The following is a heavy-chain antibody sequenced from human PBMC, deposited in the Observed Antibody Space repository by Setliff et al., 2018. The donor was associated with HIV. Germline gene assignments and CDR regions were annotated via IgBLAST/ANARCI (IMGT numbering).Heavy chain of an antibody. J-gene: IGHJ5*02. V-gene: IGHV4-4*07. Sequence: PSETLSLTCTISGGSFGVYRWSWIRQSAGRGLEWIGRIDSSGTTVYKPSLKGRVAISVDTSRNQFSLRVTSVTAADTAVYFCARDRHSSGLGSYGPWGPGILVTVSS. CDR1: GGSFGVYR. CDR2: IDSSGTT. CDR3: ARDRHSSGLGSYGP. D-gene: IGHD3-10*01.